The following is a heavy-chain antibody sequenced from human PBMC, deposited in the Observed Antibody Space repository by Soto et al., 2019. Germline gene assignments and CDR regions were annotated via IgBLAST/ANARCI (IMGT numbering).Heavy chain of an antibody. V-gene: IGHV1-2*04. CDR2: INPNSGFT. CDR3: ARESGGATATLDYYYFYMDV. CDR1: GDRFTDYY. D-gene: IGHD5-12*01. J-gene: IGHJ6*03. Sequence: QVQLVQSGAEVKEPGASVTVSCRASGDRFTDYYMHWVRQAPGQGLGWMGWINPNSGFTKYAQKFQGWVTMTRDTSIRTVYMQLSRLGFDDTAIYYCARESGGATATLDYYYFYMDVWGTGTTVTVSS.